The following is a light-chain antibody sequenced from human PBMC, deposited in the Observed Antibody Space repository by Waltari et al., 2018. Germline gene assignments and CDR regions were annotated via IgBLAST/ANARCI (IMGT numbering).Light chain of an antibody. CDR2: KAS. V-gene: IGKV1-12*01. CDR1: QSISIW. J-gene: IGKJ2*03. Sequence: DIKMTKSPSSLSASVGDTVTITCRASQSISIWLDWYQQKPGKAPKLLIYKASSLQSGVPSRFSGSGSGTEFTLTISSLQPEDFATYYCLQYSSSPYSFGQGTKVEIK. CDR3: LQYSSSPYS.